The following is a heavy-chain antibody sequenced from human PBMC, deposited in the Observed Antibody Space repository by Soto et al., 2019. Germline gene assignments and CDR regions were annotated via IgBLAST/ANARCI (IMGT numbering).Heavy chain of an antibody. V-gene: IGHV1-18*01. CDR1: GYIFVNYG. Sequence: QVQLVQSGDEVRKPGSSVKVSCKASGYIFVNYGIAWVRQAPGQGLEWMGWISPYSGNTHYASKVQGRLTMTTDTPTGTAYMDLGSRTAADTAVYYWAMMDNYVTPTPQDVWGQGTTVTVSS. D-gene: IGHD3-16*01. CDR2: ISPYSGNT. J-gene: IGHJ6*02. CDR3: AMMDNYVTPTPQDV.